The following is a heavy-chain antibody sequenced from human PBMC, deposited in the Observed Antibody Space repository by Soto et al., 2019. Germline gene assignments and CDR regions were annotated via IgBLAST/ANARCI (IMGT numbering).Heavy chain of an antibody. Sequence: PGGSLRLSCAASVVTYSNAWMNWVRQAPGKGLEWVGRIKSKIDGGTTDFAAPVKGRFTISRDDSKNTVYLQMNSLRLEDTALYYCTTGRGQYFDYWGQETLVTVSS. V-gene: IGHV3-15*07. CDR3: TTGRGQYFDY. J-gene: IGHJ4*02. CDR1: VVTYSNAW. CDR2: IKSKIDGGTT.